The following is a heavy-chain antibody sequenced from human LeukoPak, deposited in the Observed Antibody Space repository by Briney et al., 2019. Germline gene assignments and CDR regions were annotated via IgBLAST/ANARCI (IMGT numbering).Heavy chain of an antibody. D-gene: IGHD5-24*01. CDR2: IYHSGST. V-gene: IGHV4-38-2*02. CDR3: ARDPVEMATSDAFDI. Sequence: PSETLSPTCTVSGYSISSGYYWGWIRQPPGKGLEWIGSIYHSGSTYYNPSLKSRVTISVDTSKNQFSLKLSSVTAADTAVYYCARDPVEMATSDAFDIWGQGTMVTVSS. J-gene: IGHJ3*02. CDR1: GYSISSGYY.